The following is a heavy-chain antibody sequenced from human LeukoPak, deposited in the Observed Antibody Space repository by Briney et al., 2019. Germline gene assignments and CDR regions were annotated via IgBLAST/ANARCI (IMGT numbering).Heavy chain of an antibody. J-gene: IGHJ6*02. Sequence: GGSLRLSCAASGFPFSSYGMHWVRQAPGKGLEWVAVISYDGSNKYYADSVKGRFTISRDNSKNTLYLQMNSLRAEDTAVYYCAKDWQQWLVIFYYGMDVWGQGTTVTVSS. V-gene: IGHV3-30*18. CDR1: GFPFSSYG. CDR2: ISYDGSNK. D-gene: IGHD6-19*01. CDR3: AKDWQQWLVIFYYGMDV.